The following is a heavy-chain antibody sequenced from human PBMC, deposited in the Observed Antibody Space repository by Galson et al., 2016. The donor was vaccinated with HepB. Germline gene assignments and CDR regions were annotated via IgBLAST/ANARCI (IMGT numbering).Heavy chain of an antibody. D-gene: IGHD4-11*01. CDR3: VADHSNYLYYYQDMDV. CDR1: GFTFSDYW. V-gene: IGHV3-74*01. J-gene: IGHJ6*02. Sequence: SLRLSCAASGFTFSDYWMHWVRQVPGKGLVWVSRINTDGSTRAYADSVKGRFTISRDNAKNTVSLQMNSLRAEDTAVYYCVADHSNYLYYYQDMDVWGQGTTVTVSS. CDR2: INTDGSTR.